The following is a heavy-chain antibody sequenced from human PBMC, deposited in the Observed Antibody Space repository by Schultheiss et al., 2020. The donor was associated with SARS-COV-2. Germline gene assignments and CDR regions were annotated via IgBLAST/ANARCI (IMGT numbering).Heavy chain of an antibody. CDR1: GGSISSYY. Sequence: SETLSLTCTVSGGSISSYYWSWIRQPPGKGLEWIGYIYYSGSTNYNPSLKSRVTMSVDTSKNQFSLKLSSVTAADTAVYYCATEMGGWLQFRAFDIWGQGTMVTVSS. J-gene: IGHJ3*02. CDR3: ATEMGGWLQFRAFDI. V-gene: IGHV4-59*12. D-gene: IGHD5-24*01. CDR2: IYYSGST.